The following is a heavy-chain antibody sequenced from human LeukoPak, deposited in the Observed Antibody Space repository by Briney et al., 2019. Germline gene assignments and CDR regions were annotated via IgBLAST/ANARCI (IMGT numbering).Heavy chain of an antibody. CDR2: IYHSGST. Sequence: SGTLSLTCAVSGGSISSSNWWSWVRQPPGKGLEWIGEIYHSGSTNYNPSLKSRVTISVDKSKNQFSLKLSSVTAADTAIYYCASKIYGDARTFDYWGQGTLVTVSS. V-gene: IGHV4-4*02. CDR1: GGSISSSNW. D-gene: IGHD4-17*01. J-gene: IGHJ4*02. CDR3: ASKIYGDARTFDY.